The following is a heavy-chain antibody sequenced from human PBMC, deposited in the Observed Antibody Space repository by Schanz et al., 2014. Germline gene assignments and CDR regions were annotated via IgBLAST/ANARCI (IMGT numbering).Heavy chain of an antibody. D-gene: IGHD2-21*02. CDR3: VRERTNYGGNSYFFDH. CDR2: ISTSGTYM. Sequence: EVQLMESGGGLVKPGGSLRLSCVASGFAFSSFAMTWVRQAPGMGLEWVSSISTSGTYMYIADSLKGRLTISRDDAKKSMYLQMNGLRVEDTAVYYCVRERTNYGGNSYFFDHWGQGTLXTVSS. J-gene: IGHJ4*02. CDR1: GFAFSSFA. V-gene: IGHV3-21*01.